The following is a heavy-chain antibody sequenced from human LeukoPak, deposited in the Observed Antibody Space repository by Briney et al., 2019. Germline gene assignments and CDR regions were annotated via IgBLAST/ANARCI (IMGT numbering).Heavy chain of an antibody. CDR1: GYTLTSYD. D-gene: IGHD1-26*01. CDR3: ARMNENYYQLFDY. V-gene: IGHV1-8*02. CDR2: INPNSGNT. J-gene: IGHJ4*02. Sequence: ASVKVSCKASGYTLTSYDINWVRQATGQGLEWMGWINPNSGNTGYAQKLQGRVTMTTDTSTSTAYMELRSLRSDDTAVYYCARMNENYYQLFDYWGQGTLVTVSS.